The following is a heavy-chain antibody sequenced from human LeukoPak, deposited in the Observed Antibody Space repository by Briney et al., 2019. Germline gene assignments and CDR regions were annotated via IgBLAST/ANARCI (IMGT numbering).Heavy chain of an antibody. Sequence: SETLSLTCTVSGGSISGYYWSWIRQPPGKGLEWIGYIYYSGSTNYNPSLKSRVTISVDTSKNQFSLKLSSVTAADTAVYYCARGERETYYYDSSGYYYGYWGQGTLVTVSS. CDR3: ARGERETYYYDSSGYYYGY. CDR1: GGSISGYY. CDR2: IYYSGST. D-gene: IGHD3-22*01. J-gene: IGHJ4*02. V-gene: IGHV4-59*01.